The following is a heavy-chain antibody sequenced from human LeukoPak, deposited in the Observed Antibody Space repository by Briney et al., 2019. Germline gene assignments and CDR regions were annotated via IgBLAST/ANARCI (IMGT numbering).Heavy chain of an antibody. D-gene: IGHD3-10*01. J-gene: IGHJ6*02. CDR1: GFTFSSYW. V-gene: IGHV3-74*01. CDR2: INSDGSST. Sequence: GGSLRLSCAASGFTFSSYWMHWVRQAPGKGLVWVSRINSDGSSTSYADSVKGQFTISRDNAKNTLYLQMNSLRAEDTAVYYRARGITMLRGVIPSHYYYGMDVWGQGTTVTVSS. CDR3: ARGITMLRGVIPSHYYYGMDV.